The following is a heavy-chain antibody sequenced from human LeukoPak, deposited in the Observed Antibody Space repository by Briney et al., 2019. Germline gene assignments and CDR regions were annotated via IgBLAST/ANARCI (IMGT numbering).Heavy chain of an antibody. CDR3: ARPSHPKTNGWYYFFGMDV. V-gene: IGHV1-3*01. Sequence: ASVKVSCKASGYTFSRYGMHWVRQAPGQRLEWMGWINAGNENTKYSQKFQGRVSIIRDTSASTAYMELSSLTSEDTAVYYCARPSHPKTNGWYYFFGMDVWGQGTTVTVSS. CDR2: INAGNENT. D-gene: IGHD6-19*01. J-gene: IGHJ6*02. CDR1: GYTFSRYG.